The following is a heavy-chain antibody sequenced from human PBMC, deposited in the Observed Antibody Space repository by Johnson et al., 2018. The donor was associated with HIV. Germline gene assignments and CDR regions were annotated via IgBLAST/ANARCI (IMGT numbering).Heavy chain of an antibody. CDR1: GFTFSSYA. V-gene: IGHV3-23*04. CDR2: ISGSDHST. D-gene: IGHD6-6*01. CDR3: AKGVRGSSCYDAFDI. J-gene: IGHJ3*02. Sequence: EVQLVESGGGVVQPGRSLRLSCAASGFTFSSYAMHWVRQAPGKGLEWVSPISGSDHSTYYADSVKGRFTISRDNSKNTLYLQMSSLRADDTAVYYCAKGVRGSSCYDAFDIWGQGTMVTV.